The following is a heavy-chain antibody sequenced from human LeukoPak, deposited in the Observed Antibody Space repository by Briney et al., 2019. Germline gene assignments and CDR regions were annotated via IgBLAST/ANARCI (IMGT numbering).Heavy chain of an antibody. D-gene: IGHD1-26*01. CDR3: ARRSGTYYYFDY. CDR2: IYPGDSDT. Sequence: GESLKISCKGSGYRFTNHWIEWVRQMPGKGLEWMGSIYPGDSDTRYSPSFQGQVTISVDKSISTAYVQWISLKASDTAMYYCARRSGTYYYFDYWGQGTLVTVSS. J-gene: IGHJ4*02. V-gene: IGHV5-51*01. CDR1: GYRFTNHW.